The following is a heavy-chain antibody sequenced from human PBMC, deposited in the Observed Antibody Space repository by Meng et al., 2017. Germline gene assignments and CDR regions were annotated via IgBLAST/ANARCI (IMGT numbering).Heavy chain of an antibody. CDR2: IKQDGSEK. CDR1: GFTFSGYW. J-gene: IGHJ4*02. Sequence: GESLKISCVASGFTFSGYWMGWVRQAPGKGLEWVANIKQDGSEKYYVDSVKGRFTISRDNAKNSLYLQMDSLRAEDTAVYYCARTPTVTTYGYWGQGALVTVSS. D-gene: IGHD4-17*01. CDR3: ARTPTVTTYGY. V-gene: IGHV3-7*01.